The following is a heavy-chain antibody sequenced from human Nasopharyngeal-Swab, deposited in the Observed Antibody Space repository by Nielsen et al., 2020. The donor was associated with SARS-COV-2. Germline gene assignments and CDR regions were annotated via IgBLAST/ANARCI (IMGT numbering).Heavy chain of an antibody. J-gene: IGHJ4*02. V-gene: IGHV5-51*01. CDR1: GYSFTSYG. Sequence: GGSLRLSCKGSGYSFTSYGIGWVRQMPGKGLEWMGIIYPGDSDTRYSPSFQGQVTLSADKSISTAYLQWSSLKASDTAIYYCARHLGGYYFDSWGQGTLVTVSS. CDR3: ARHLGGYYFDS. D-gene: IGHD2-2*01. CDR2: IYPGDSDT.